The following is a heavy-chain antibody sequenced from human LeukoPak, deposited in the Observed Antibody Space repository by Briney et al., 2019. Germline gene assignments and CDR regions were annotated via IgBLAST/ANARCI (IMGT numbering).Heavy chain of an antibody. V-gene: IGHV1-18*01. D-gene: IGHD3-10*01. Sequence: ASVKVSCRASGYTFTMYGIAWVRQAPGQGLEWMGWISAYNGNTDYAQKLQGRVTMTTDTSTSTAYMELRSLRSDHTAVYYCARSLMVRGKARIFDYWGQGTLVTVSS. J-gene: IGHJ4*02. CDR1: GYTFTMYG. CDR3: ARSLMVRGKARIFDY. CDR2: ISAYNGNT.